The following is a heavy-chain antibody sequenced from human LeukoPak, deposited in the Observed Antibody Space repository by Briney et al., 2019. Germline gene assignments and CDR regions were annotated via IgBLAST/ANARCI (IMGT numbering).Heavy chain of an antibody. D-gene: IGHD1-20*01. CDR1: GFTFSSYG. J-gene: IGHJ4*02. CDR3: ARDRNVLTGTTRFDY. V-gene: IGHV3-33*01. CDR2: IWYDGSNK. Sequence: GGSLILSCAASGFTFSSYGMHWVRQAPGKGLEWVAVIWYDGSNKYYADSVKGRFTISRDNSKNTLYLQMNSLRAEDTAVYYCARDRNVLTGTTRFDYWGQGTLVTVSS.